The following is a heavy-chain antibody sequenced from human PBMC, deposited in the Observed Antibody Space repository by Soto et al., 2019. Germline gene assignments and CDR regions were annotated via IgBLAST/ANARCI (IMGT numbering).Heavy chain of an antibody. D-gene: IGHD3-10*01. J-gene: IGHJ4*02. V-gene: IGHV2-5*02. CDR3: ANRIYTSGNSFDY. CDR2: IYWDGDE. CDR1: GFSLRTDAEG. Sequence: QISLKESGPTLVKPTQTLTLTCTFSGFSLRTDAEGVGWIRQPLGKTLEWLALIYWDGDERYSPSLNSRLTITKAPSRYQVLLTVPNVEPIDTSTSYCANRIYTSGNSFDYWGPGTMVTVAS.